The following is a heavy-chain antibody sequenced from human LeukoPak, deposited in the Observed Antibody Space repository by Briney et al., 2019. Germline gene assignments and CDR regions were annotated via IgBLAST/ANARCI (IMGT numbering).Heavy chain of an antibody. J-gene: IGHJ4*02. D-gene: IGHD1/OR15-1a*01. V-gene: IGHV4-4*07. Sequence: PSETLSLTCTVSGGSINIYYWSWIRQPAGKGLEWIGRIYTSGSTNYNPSLKTRVTMSLDTSENQLSLKLYSVTAADTVIYYCARYQTGTMFAVWGQGTLVTISS. CDR3: ARYQTGTMFAV. CDR2: IYTSGST. CDR1: GGSINIYY.